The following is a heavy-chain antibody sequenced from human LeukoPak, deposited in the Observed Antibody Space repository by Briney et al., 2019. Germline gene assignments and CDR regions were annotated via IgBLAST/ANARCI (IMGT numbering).Heavy chain of an antibody. J-gene: IGHJ4*02. V-gene: IGHV1-69*01. D-gene: IGHD6-13*01. Sequence: SVKVSCKASGGTFSSYDISWVRQAPGQGLEWMGGIIPIFGTANYAQKFQGRVTITADESTSTAYMELSSLRSEDTAVYYCARGDIAAAGTSTPAHYWGQGTLVTVSS. CDR3: ARGDIAAAGTSTPAHY. CDR2: IIPIFGTA. CDR1: GGTFSSYD.